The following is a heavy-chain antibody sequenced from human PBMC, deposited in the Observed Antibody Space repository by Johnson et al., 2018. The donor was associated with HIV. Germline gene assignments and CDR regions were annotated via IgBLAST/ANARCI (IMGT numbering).Heavy chain of an antibody. CDR3: ERGGVVHDAFDM. J-gene: IGHJ3*02. D-gene: IGHD2-2*01. CDR1: GFTFSSYT. CDR2: ISYDGKNK. Sequence: HVQLVESGGGVVQPGRSLRLSCAASGFTFSSYTMHWVRQAPGKGLEWVAVISYDGKNKDYADPVKGRFTLSRDNSKNTLYLQLSSLRTEDTAVFYCERGGVVHDAFDMWGQWTMVTVSS. V-gene: IGHV3-30*04.